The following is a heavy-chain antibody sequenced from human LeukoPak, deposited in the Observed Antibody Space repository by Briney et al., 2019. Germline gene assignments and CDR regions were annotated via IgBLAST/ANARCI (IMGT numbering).Heavy chain of an antibody. Sequence: SETLSLTCAVSGCSISSGYYWGWIRQPPGKGLEWIGSIYHSGSTYYNPSLKSRVTISVDTSKNQFSLKLSSVTAADTAVYYCARQLGSGWYNWFDPWGRGTLVTVSS. CDR2: IYHSGST. D-gene: IGHD6-19*01. V-gene: IGHV4-38-2*01. CDR3: ARQLGSGWYNWFDP. J-gene: IGHJ5*02. CDR1: GCSISSGYY.